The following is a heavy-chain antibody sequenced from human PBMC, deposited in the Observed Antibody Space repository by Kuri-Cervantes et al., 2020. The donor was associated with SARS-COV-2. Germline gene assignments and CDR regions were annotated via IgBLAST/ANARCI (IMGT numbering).Heavy chain of an antibody. Sequence: SQTLSLTCAVYGGSFSGYYWSWIRQPPGKGLEWIGEINHSGSTNYNPSLKSRVTISVDTSKNQFSLKLSSVTAADTAVYYCARDHMVRGVIITYYDYGMDVWGQGTTVTVSS. D-gene: IGHD3-10*01. V-gene: IGHV4-34*01. J-gene: IGHJ6*02. CDR1: GGSFSGYY. CDR3: ARDHMVRGVIITYYDYGMDV. CDR2: INHSGST.